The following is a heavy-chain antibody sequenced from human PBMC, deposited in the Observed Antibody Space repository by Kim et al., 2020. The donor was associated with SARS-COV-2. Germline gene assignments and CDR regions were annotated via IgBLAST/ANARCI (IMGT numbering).Heavy chain of an antibody. CDR3: ASFPLTRPLTGEGGLDL. Sequence: ASVKVSCKASGYTFTSYGMSWVRQAPGQGLEWMGWISAYNGNTTYAQKLQGRVTMTTDTSTSTAYMELRSLSSDDTAVYYCASFPLTRPLTGEGGLDLWGQGTLVTVSS. CDR1: GYTFTSYG. J-gene: IGHJ5*02. D-gene: IGHD3-9*01. V-gene: IGHV1-18*04. CDR2: ISAYNGNT.